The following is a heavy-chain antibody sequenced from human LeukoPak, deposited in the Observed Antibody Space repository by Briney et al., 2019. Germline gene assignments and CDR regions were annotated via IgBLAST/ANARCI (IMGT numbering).Heavy chain of an antibody. Sequence: SETLSLTCTVSGGSITYYYWNWIRQPPGKGLEWIGNIYDSGSTNYNPSLKSRVTISVDTSKNQCSLKLSSVTAADTAVYYCARQSISGSSLSYFDYWGQGTLVNVSS. CDR3: ARQSISGSSLSYFDY. D-gene: IGHD3-22*01. CDR1: GGSITYYY. J-gene: IGHJ4*02. V-gene: IGHV4-59*01. CDR2: IYDSGST.